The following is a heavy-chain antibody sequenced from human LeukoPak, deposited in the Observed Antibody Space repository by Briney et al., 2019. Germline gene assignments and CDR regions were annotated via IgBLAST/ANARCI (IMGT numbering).Heavy chain of an antibody. CDR2: ITNSGGNT. CDR1: GFIFSSYA. CDR3: AKDAERYFDWFQYYFDY. J-gene: IGHJ4*02. D-gene: IGHD3-9*01. V-gene: IGHV3-23*01. Sequence: PGGSLRLSCAASGFIFSSYAMSWVRQAPGKGLEWVSVITNSGGNTYYADSVRGRFTISRDNSKNTLYLQMNSLRAEDTAVYYCAKDAERYFDWFQYYFDYWGQGTLVTVSS.